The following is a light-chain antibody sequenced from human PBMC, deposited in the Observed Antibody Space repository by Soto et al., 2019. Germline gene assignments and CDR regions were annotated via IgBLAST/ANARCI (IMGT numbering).Light chain of an antibody. CDR1: GSNIGSYY. Sequence: QSVLTQPPSASGTPGQRVTISCSGRGSNIGSYYVYWYQQLPGTAPKLLIYDNDQRPSGVPDRFSGSKSGTSASLAISGLRSEDEADYYCAAWDDSLSGPVFGGGTKVTVL. J-gene: IGLJ2*01. CDR3: AAWDDSLSGPV. V-gene: IGLV1-47*02. CDR2: DND.